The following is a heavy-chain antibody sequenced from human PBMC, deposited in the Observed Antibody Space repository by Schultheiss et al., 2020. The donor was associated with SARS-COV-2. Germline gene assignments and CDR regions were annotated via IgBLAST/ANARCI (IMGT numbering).Heavy chain of an antibody. CDR2: ISSSGTTI. CDR1: GFTFSSYA. CDR3: ARVHPSLRFLEWLPLDY. Sequence: GGSLRLSCAASGFTFSSYAMSWVRQAPGKGLEWVSYISSSGTTIYYADSVKGRFTISRDNAKNSLYLQMNSLRAEDTAVYYCARVHPSLRFLEWLPLDYWGQGTLVTVSS. D-gene: IGHD3-3*01. V-gene: IGHV3-48*04. J-gene: IGHJ4*02.